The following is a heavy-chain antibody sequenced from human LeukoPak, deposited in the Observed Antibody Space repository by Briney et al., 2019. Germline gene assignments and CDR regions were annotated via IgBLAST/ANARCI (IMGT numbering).Heavy chain of an antibody. D-gene: IGHD5-18*01. V-gene: IGHV3-53*04. CDR1: GFTVSSNY. CDR2: IYSGGST. CDR3: ARDLTAVNTAIPDY. J-gene: IGHJ4*02. Sequence: GGSLRLSCAASGFTVSSNYMSWVRQAPGKGLEWVSVIYSGGSTYYAASVKGRFTISRHNSKNTLYLQMISLRAEDTAVYYCARDLTAVNTAIPDYWGQGTLVTVSS.